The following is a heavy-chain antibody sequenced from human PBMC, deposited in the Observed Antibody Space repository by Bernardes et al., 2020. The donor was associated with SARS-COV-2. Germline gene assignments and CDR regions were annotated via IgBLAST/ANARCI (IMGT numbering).Heavy chain of an antibody. J-gene: IGHJ2*01. CDR2: INYSGST. CDR1: GGSLSGYY. Sequence: SETLSLTCAVYGGSLSGYYWNWIRQPPGKGLEWIGEINYSGSTNYNPSLKSRVTISIDTSKNQLSLKLNSVTAADTAVYYCVRADWGIWYFDLWGRGTLVTVSS. CDR3: VRADWGIWYFDL. D-gene: IGHD7-27*01. V-gene: IGHV4-34*01.